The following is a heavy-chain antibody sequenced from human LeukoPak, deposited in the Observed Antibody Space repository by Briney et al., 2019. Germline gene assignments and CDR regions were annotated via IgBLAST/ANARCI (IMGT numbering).Heavy chain of an antibody. CDR2: IKSKTDGGTT. V-gene: IGHV3-15*01. CDR3: TTDRPSRLRYFDWLLTPDY. D-gene: IGHD3-9*01. CDR1: GFTFSNAW. J-gene: IGHJ4*02. Sequence: GGSLRLSCAASGFTFSNAWMSWVRQAPGKGLEWVGRIKSKTDGGTTDYGAPVKGRFTISRDDSKNTLYLQMNSLKTEDAAVYYCTTDRPSRLRYFDWLLTPDYWGQGTLVTVSS.